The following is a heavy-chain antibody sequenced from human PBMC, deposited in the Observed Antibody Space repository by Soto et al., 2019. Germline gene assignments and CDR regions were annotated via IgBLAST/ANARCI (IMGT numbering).Heavy chain of an antibody. CDR3: AREADGYNYSDY. D-gene: IGHD5-12*01. CDR1: GGTFSSYT. J-gene: IGHJ4*02. V-gene: IGHV1-69*08. Sequence: QVQLVQSGAEVKKPGSSVKVSCTASGGTFSSYTISWVRQAPGQGLEWMGRIIPILDMVNYAQNFQDRVTFTADKSTRTVYMGLSSLRSEDTAVYYCAREADGYNYSDYWGQGTLITVSS. CDR2: IIPILDMV.